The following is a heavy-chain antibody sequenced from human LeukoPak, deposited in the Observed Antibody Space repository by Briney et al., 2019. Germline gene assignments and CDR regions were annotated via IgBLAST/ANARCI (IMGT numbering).Heavy chain of an antibody. D-gene: IGHD6-13*01. CDR2: ISYDGSNK. V-gene: IGHV3-30*18. CDR3: AKMLAAAGAYYFDY. J-gene: IGHJ4*02. CDR1: GFTFSSYE. Sequence: PGGSLRLSCAASGFTFSSYEMNWVRQAPGKGLEWVAGISYDGSNKYYADSVKGRFTISRDNSKNTVYVQMNSLRAEDTAVYYCAKMLAAAGAYYFDYWGQGTLVTVSS.